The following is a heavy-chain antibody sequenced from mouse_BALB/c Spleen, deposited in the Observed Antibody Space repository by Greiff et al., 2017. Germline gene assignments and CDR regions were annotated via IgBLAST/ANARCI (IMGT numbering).Heavy chain of an antibody. V-gene: IGHV1-14*01. CDR2: INPYNDGT. CDR3: ARAGDFYYDYDWFAY. D-gene: IGHD2-4*01. J-gene: IGHJ3*01. Sequence: QLKQSGPELVKPGASVKMSCKASGYTFTSYVMHWVKQKPGQGLEWIGYINPYNDGTKYNEKFKGKATLTSDKSSSTAYMELSSLTSEDSAVYYCARAGDFYYDYDWFAYWGQGTLVTVSA. CDR1: GYTFTSYV.